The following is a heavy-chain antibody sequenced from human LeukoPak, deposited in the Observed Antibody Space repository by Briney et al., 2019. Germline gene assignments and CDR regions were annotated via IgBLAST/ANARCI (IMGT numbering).Heavy chain of an antibody. CDR2: ISYSGST. J-gene: IGHJ4*02. CDR1: GGSISNYY. CDR3: ARAKTYYYDSSGYYRFDY. D-gene: IGHD3-22*01. V-gene: IGHV4-59*12. Sequence: SETLSLTCTVSGGSISNYYWSWIRQPPGKGLEWIGYISYSGSTNYFPSLKSRVTMSLDTSKNQLSLTLSSMTAADTAVYYCARAKTYYYDSSGYYRFDYWGQGTLVTVSS.